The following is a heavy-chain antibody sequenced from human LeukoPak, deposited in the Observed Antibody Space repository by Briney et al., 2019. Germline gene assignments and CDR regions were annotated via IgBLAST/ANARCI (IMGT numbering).Heavy chain of an antibody. CDR1: GFSISSSA. V-gene: IGHV3-21*01. CDR2: INNVASHI. J-gene: IGHJ4*02. Sequence: GGSLRLSCAASGFSISSSAMNWVRQAPGKGLEWVSSINNVASHIYYAGSVRGRFTISRDNAKNSLYLQMNSLRAEDTAVYYCARSRYQLLCFDYWGQGTLVTVSS. CDR3: ARSRYQLLCFDY. D-gene: IGHD2-2*01.